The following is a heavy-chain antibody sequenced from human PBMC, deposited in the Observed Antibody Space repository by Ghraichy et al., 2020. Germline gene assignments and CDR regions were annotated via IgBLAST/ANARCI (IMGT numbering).Heavy chain of an antibody. CDR3: ARDPALDY. D-gene: IGHD3-3*02. CDR2: ISPDGSDT. V-gene: IGHV3-74*01. CDR1: GFILSDYY. J-gene: IGHJ4*02. Sequence: GGLRLSCVASGFILSDYYIHWVRQAPGKGLVWVTRISPDGSDTQYADSVKGRFTVSRDNAKNTLYLQRNSLRAGDTAVYYCARDPALDYWGQGTLVTVSS.